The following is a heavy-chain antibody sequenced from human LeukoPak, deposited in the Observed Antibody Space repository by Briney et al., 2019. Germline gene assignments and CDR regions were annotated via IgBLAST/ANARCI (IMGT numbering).Heavy chain of an antibody. Sequence: PSETLSLTCAVYGGSFSGYYWSWIRQPPGKGLEWIGEINHSGSTNYNPSLKSRVTISVDTSKNQFSLKLSSVTAADTAVYYCARGPTYCGSTSCYHPYYYGMDVWGQGTTDTVAS. J-gene: IGHJ6*02. V-gene: IGHV4-34*01. CDR3: ARGPTYCGSTSCYHPYYYGMDV. CDR2: INHSGST. D-gene: IGHD2-2*01. CDR1: GGSFSGYY.